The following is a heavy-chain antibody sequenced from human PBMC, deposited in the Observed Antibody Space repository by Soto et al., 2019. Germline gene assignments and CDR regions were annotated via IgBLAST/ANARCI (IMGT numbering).Heavy chain of an antibody. Sequence: EVQLVESGGGLVQPGGTLKLSCAASGFTFSGSAMHWVRQASGKRLEWVGRIRNKANSYATAYAASVKGRFTISRDDPKNTAYLQMHSLKTEDMAVYYCTSYSPEDMLRNCGQGTLVTVSS. CDR3: TSYSPEDMLRN. CDR2: IRNKANSYAT. J-gene: IGHJ4*02. D-gene: IGHD2-15*01. CDR1: GFTFSGSA. V-gene: IGHV3-73*02.